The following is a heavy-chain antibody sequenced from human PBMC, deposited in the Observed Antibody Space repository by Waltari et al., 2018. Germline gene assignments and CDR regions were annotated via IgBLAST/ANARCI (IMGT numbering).Heavy chain of an antibody. J-gene: IGHJ4*02. D-gene: IGHD2-15*01. Sequence: QLQESGPGLVKPSGTLSLSCAVSGDSVTSANWWSWVRQSPPRGLEWIGQVLSTGNTNCRPSFASRVTMSLDASNNQFSLKVTSATAADTAVYYCARDRGRGLYLDVWGPGTLVTVSP. CDR3: ARDRGRGLYLDV. V-gene: IGHV4-4*02. CDR1: GDSVTSANW. CDR2: VLSTGNT.